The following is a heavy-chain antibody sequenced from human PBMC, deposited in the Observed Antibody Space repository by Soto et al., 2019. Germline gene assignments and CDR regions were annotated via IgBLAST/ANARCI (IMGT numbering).Heavy chain of an antibody. CDR3: ARDQVPGDRGPMYRISRAAAADDY. V-gene: IGHV1-69*01. CDR1: GGTFSSYA. D-gene: IGHD6-13*01. Sequence: QVQLVQSGAEVKKPGSSVKVSCKASGGTFSSYAISWVRQAPGQGLEWMGGIIPIFGTANYAQKFQGRVTITADESTSTAYMELSSLRSEDTAVYYCARDQVPGDRGPMYRISRAAAADDYWGQGTLVTVSS. J-gene: IGHJ4*02. CDR2: IIPIFGTA.